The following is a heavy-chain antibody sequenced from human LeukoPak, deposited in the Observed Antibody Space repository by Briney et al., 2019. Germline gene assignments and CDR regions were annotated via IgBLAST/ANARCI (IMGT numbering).Heavy chain of an antibody. Sequence: GGSLRLSCAASGFTVSSNYVSWVRQAPGKGLEWVSVIYSGGSTYYADSVKGRFTISRDNSKNTLYLQMNSLRAEDTAVYYCARDLSSIPLMDVWGKGTTVTVSS. CDR2: IYSGGST. CDR3: ARDLSSIPLMDV. V-gene: IGHV3-53*01. J-gene: IGHJ6*04. D-gene: IGHD2-2*01. CDR1: GFTVSSNY.